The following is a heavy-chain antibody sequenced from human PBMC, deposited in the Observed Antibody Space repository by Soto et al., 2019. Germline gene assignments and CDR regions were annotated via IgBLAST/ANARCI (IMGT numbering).Heavy chain of an antibody. CDR2: IYYSGST. D-gene: IGHD6-19*01. Sequence: KTSETLSLTCTVSGGSISSYYWSWIRQPPGKGLEWIGYIYYSGSTNYNPSLKSRVTISVDTSKNQFSLKLSSVTAADTAVYYCARAGGSSGWYRQYYYGMDVWGQGTTVTVSS. V-gene: IGHV4-59*01. CDR3: ARAGGSSGWYRQYYYGMDV. CDR1: GGSISSYY. J-gene: IGHJ6*02.